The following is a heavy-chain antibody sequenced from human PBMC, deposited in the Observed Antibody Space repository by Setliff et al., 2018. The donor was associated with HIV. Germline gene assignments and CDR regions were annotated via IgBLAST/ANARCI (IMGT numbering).Heavy chain of an antibody. V-gene: IGHV4-59*08. Sequence: SETLSLTCTVSGGSISNYYWSWIRQPPGKGLEWIGYIYSSGTTHYNPSLKSRVTISVDTSKNQFSLRLNSVTAADTAVYYCARVFMPRGGAFDIWGQGTMVTVSS. D-gene: IGHD2-2*01. CDR1: GGSISNYY. CDR2: IYSSGTT. J-gene: IGHJ3*02. CDR3: ARVFMPRGGAFDI.